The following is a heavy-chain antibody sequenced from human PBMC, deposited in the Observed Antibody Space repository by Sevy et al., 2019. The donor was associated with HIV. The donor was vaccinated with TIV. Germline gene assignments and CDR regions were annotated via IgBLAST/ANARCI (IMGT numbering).Heavy chain of an antibody. CDR3: ARGAYHV. CDR1: GFTFGDYY. V-gene: IGHV3-11*06. J-gene: IGHJ3*01. Sequence: GGSLRLSCVGSGFTFGDYYISWIRQAPGKGLECVAYISSRSSFTNYTDSVRGRFTISRDNAKNEVFLQMNSLRAEDTGVYYCARGAYHVWGQGTTVTVSS. CDR2: ISSRSSFT.